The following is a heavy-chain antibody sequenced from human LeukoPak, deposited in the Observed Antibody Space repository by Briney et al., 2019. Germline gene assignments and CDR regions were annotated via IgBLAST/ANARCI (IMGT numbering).Heavy chain of an antibody. J-gene: IGHJ4*02. Sequence: SETLSLTCTVSGGSINSSLYYWGWIRQPPGKGLEWIGTIYYNGATYYNLSLTSRVTISVDTSKNQFSLNLTSVTAADTAVYYCHSTLWTDYGDYSEGYWGQGTLVTVSS. CDR1: GGSINSSLYY. CDR2: IYYNGAT. V-gene: IGHV4-39*01. CDR3: HSTLWTDYGDYSEGY. D-gene: IGHD4-17*01.